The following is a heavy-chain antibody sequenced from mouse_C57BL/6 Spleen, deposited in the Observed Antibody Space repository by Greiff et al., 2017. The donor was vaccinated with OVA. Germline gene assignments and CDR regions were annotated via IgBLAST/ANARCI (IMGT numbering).Heavy chain of an antibody. V-gene: IGHV2-2*01. D-gene: IGHD4-1*01. J-gene: IGHJ2*01. CDR2: IWSGGST. CDR1: GFSLTSYG. Sequence: QVQLKESGPGLVQPSQSLSITCTVSGFSLTSYGVHWVRQSPGKGLEWLGVIWSGGSTDYNAAFISRLSISKDNSKSQVFFKMNSLQADDTAIYYCARRPLNWDEDYFDYWGQGTTLTVSS. CDR3: ARRPLNWDEDYFDY.